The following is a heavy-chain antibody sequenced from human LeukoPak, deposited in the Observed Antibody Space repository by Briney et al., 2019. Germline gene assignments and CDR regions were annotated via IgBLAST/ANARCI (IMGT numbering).Heavy chain of an antibody. Sequence: GSSVKVSCKASGGTFSSYAISWVRQAPGQGLEWMGGIIPIFGTANYAQKFQGRVTITTDESTSTAYMELSSLRSEDTAVYYCANLWVQQGNLNDYWGQGTLVTVSS. CDR3: ANLWVQQGNLNDY. CDR1: GGTFSSYA. CDR2: IIPIFGTA. V-gene: IGHV1-69*05. J-gene: IGHJ4*02. D-gene: IGHD1-1*01.